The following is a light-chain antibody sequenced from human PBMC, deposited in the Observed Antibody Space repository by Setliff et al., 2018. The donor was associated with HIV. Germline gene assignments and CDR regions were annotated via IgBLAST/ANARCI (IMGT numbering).Light chain of an antibody. CDR2: ANS. CDR1: SSNIGTGYD. J-gene: IGLJ3*02. Sequence: QSALTQPPSVSGAPGQRVTISCTGSSSNIGTGYDVHWYQQLPGTAPKLLIYANSNRPSGVPDRSSGSKSGTSGSLAITGLQAEDEADYYCQSYDSSLSAWVFGGGTQLTVL. CDR3: QSYDSSLSAWV. V-gene: IGLV1-40*01.